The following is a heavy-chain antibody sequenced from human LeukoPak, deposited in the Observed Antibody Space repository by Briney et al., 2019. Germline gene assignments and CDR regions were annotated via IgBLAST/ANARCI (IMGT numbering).Heavy chain of an antibody. CDR3: ARQMATKYYFDY. J-gene: IGHJ4*02. Sequence: GESLKISCKGSGYSFTSYWIGWVRQMPGKGLEWMGIIYPGGSHTTYSPSLQGQVTISADKSISTAYLQWSSLKASDTAMYYCARQMATKYYFDYWGQGTLVTVSS. CDR1: GYSFTSYW. D-gene: IGHD5-24*01. V-gene: IGHV5-51*01. CDR2: IYPGGSHT.